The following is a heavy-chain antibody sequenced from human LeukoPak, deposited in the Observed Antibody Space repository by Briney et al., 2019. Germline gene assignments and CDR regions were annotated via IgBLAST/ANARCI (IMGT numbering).Heavy chain of an antibody. CDR2: IYHSGST. Sequence: SETLSLTCTVSGGSISSYYWNWIRQPPGKGLEWIGYIYHSGSTNYNPSLQSRVTISVDTSKYQFSLNLNSVTAADTAVYYCARGGAARLHFQNWGQGTLVTVSS. CDR1: GGSISSYY. CDR3: ARGGAARLHFQN. V-gene: IGHV4-59*01. D-gene: IGHD6-6*01. J-gene: IGHJ1*01.